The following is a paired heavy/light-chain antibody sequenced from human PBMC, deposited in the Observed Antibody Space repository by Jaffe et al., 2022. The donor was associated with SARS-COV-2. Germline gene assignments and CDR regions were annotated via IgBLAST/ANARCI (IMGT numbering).Light chain of an antibody. J-gene: IGKJ1*01. Sequence: DIMMTQSPESLTVSLGERATINCKSSQSVLYRSKNNNRNFLAWYQQKAGQPPKLLIYWASTREPGVPDRFSGSGSGTDFTLTISSLQAEDAAIYYCLQYYGTPPWTFGQGTKVEVK. CDR2: WAS. CDR3: LQYYGTPPWT. CDR1: QSVLYRSKNNNRNF. V-gene: IGKV4-1*01.
Heavy chain of an antibody. Sequence: EVQLVESGGGLVQPGGSLRLSCAVSGHNFANAWMSWVRQAAGKGLEWVGRMKSQADGGTTDYAAPVKGRFIISRDDSRSTLYLQMNSLKTEDTAIYYCITDPGAWRPYWGQGTLVTVSS. CDR3: ITDPGAWRPY. CDR2: MKSQADGGTT. D-gene: IGHD6-25*01. V-gene: IGHV3-15*01. J-gene: IGHJ4*02. CDR1: GHNFANAW.